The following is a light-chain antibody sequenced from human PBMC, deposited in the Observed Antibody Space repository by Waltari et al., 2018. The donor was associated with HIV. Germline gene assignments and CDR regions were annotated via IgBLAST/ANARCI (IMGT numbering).Light chain of an antibody. CDR3: QSHDSSLSGYV. V-gene: IGLV1-40*01. CDR2: GNS. CDR1: SSNIGAGYH. J-gene: IGLJ1*01. Sequence: QSVLTQPPSVSGAPGQRVTISCTGSSSNIGAGYHGHWYQQLPGTAPKLLIYGNSNRPSGVPDRFSGSKSGTSASLAITGLQAEDEADYYCQSHDSSLSGYVFGTGTKVTVL.